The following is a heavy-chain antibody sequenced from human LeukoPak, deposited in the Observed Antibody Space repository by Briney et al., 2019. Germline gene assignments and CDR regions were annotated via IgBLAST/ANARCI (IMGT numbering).Heavy chain of an antibody. CDR2: MNPNSGNT. Sequence: GASVKFSCKAFGSTFPSFVINGVRQAPGKGLEWMGWMNPNSGNTGYAQKFQGRVTMTRNTSISTAYMELSSLRSEDTAVYYCARGDSGISWGQGTLVTVSS. CDR1: GSTFPSFV. J-gene: IGHJ5*02. CDR3: ARGDSGIS. D-gene: IGHD1-26*01. V-gene: IGHV1-8*01.